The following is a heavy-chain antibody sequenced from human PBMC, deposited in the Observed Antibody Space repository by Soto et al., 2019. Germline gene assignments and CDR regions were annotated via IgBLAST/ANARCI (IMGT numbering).Heavy chain of an antibody. D-gene: IGHD5-18*01. Sequence: QVHLQESGPGLVKPSGTLSLTCTVSGGSIRSSNWWTWVRQPPGKGLEWIGEIYHSGSSKYDPSLKSRVTILVDKSKNHYSLMLNSVAAADTSVYYCARGSGFSYGYDFWGQGTLVTVSS. V-gene: IGHV4-4*02. CDR1: GGSIRSSNW. J-gene: IGHJ4*02. CDR2: IYHSGSS. CDR3: ARGSGFSYGYDF.